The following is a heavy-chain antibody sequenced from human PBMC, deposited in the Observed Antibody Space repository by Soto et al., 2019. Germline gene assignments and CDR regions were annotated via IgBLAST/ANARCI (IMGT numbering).Heavy chain of an antibody. Sequence: EVQVLESGGGVVQPGGSLRLSCAASGFTFSSSAMSWVRQAPGKGLEWVSAISGSGSSTYYADSVRGRFTISRDNSKNTLFLQMNSLRADDTALYYCTKPTKSSGWYGYYGMDGWGQGNTVTVS. CDR2: ISGSGSST. J-gene: IGHJ6*02. V-gene: IGHV3-23*01. CDR3: TKPTKSSGWYGYYGMDG. CDR1: GFTFSSSA. D-gene: IGHD6-19*01.